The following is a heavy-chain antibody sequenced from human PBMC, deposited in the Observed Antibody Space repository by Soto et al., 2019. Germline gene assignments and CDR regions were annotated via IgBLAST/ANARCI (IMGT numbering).Heavy chain of an antibody. CDR2: ISYDGSNK. CDR1: GFTFSSYA. V-gene: IGHV3-30-3*01. D-gene: IGHD2-21*02. J-gene: IGHJ4*02. Sequence: QVQLVESGGGVVQPGRSLRLSCAASGFTFSSYAMHWVRQAPGKGLEWVAVISYDGSNKYYADSVKGRFTISRDNSKNTLYLQMNSLRAEDTAVYYCARGGGLVTRAPFDYWGQGTLVTVYS. CDR3: ARGGGLVTRAPFDY.